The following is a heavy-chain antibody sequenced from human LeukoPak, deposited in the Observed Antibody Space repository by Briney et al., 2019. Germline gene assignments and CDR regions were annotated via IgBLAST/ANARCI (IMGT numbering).Heavy chain of an antibody. CDR1: GFTFSDYY. Sequence: PGGSLRLSCAASGFTFSDYYMSWIRQAPGKGLEWVSYMSSSGSTIYYADSVKGRFTISRDNAKNSLYLQMNSLRAEDTAVYYCARDFPSYYYDSSGYYDAFDIWGQGTMVTVSS. V-gene: IGHV3-11*04. D-gene: IGHD3-22*01. CDR2: MSSSGSTI. CDR3: ARDFPSYYYDSSGYYDAFDI. J-gene: IGHJ3*02.